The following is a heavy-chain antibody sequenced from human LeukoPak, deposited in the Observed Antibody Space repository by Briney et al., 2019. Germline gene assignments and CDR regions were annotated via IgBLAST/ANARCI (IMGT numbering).Heavy chain of an antibody. CDR2: IHSGGGT. Sequence: GGSLRLSRAASGFSVNSKYMIWVREARGKGWVGVADIHSGGGTNYADSVKGRFTISRDDSKNTLYLQMHSLRVEDTALYYCVSGGNYDTWYEFDYWGQGTLVTVSS. CDR3: VSGGNYDTWYEFDY. CDR1: GFSVNSKY. V-gene: IGHV3-53*01. J-gene: IGHJ4*02. D-gene: IGHD4-23*01.